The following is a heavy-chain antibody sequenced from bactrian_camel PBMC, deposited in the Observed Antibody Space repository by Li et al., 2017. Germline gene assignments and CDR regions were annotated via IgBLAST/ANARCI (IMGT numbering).Heavy chain of an antibody. CDR1: GLTLGSYC. Sequence: QLVESGGGSVQAGGSLRLSCAASGLTLGSYCVGWFHQAPGKEREGVAISATDGTTTYADSVKGRFAISRDTTKNTVYLQLNSLKPEDTAMYYCAADVPPCTIVAKGTFLLRIPTGARGPRSPS. J-gene: IGHJ4*01. CDR3: AADVPPCTIVAKGTFLLRIPT. D-gene: IGHD6*01. CDR2: SATDGTT. V-gene: IGHV3S53*01.